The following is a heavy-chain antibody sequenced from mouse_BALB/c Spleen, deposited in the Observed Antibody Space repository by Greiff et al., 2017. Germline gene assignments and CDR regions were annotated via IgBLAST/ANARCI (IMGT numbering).Heavy chain of an antibody. J-gene: IGHJ3*01. CDR2: INPSNGGT. Sequence: VQVVESGAELVKPGASVKLSCKASGYTFTSYYMYWVKQRPGQGLEWIGEINPSNGGTNFNEKFKSKATLTVDKSSSTAYMQLSSLTSEDSAVYYCTRAYYGSSYAWFAYWGQGTLVTVSA. CDR3: TRAYYGSSYAWFAY. CDR1: GYTFTSYY. V-gene: IGHV1S81*02. D-gene: IGHD1-1*01.